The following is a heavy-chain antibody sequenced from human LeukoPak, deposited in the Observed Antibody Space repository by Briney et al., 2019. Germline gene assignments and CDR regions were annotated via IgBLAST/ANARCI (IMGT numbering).Heavy chain of an antibody. CDR2: IVVGSGNT. Sequence: SVKVSCKASGFTFTSSAMQWVRQARGQRLEWIGWIVVGSGNTNYAQKFQERVTITRDMSTSTAYMELSSLRSEDTAAYYCAADFRRWGYGDLDYWGQGTLVTVSS. J-gene: IGHJ4*02. CDR1: GFTFTSSA. CDR3: AADFRRWGYGDLDY. D-gene: IGHD4-17*01. V-gene: IGHV1-58*02.